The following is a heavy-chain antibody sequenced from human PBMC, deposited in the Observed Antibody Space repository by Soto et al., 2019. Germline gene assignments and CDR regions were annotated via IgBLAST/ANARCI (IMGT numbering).Heavy chain of an antibody. CDR1: GYSFTSYW. D-gene: IGHD6-19*01. Sequence: GESLKISCKCSGYSFTSYWISWVRQMPGKGLEWTGRIDPSDSYTNYSPSFQGHVTISADKSISTAYLQWSSLKASDTAMYYCARHNIGSGWYGGASTGPLKVYYYGMDVWGQGTTVTVSS. J-gene: IGHJ6*02. CDR2: IDPSDSYT. CDR3: ARHNIGSGWYGGASTGPLKVYYYGMDV. V-gene: IGHV5-10-1*01.